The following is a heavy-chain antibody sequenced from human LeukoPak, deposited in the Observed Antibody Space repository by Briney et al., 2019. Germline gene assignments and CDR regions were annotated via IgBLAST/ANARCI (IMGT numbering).Heavy chain of an antibody. V-gene: IGHV3-21*01. D-gene: IGHD1-1*01. J-gene: IGHJ3*02. CDR3: ARDRSGRDAFDI. CDR1: GFTFTTFS. Sequence: GGSLRLSCAASGFTFTTFSMNWVRRAPGKGLEWVSSITSTSSYIFYADSVKGRFNISRDNAKNSLYLQMNSLRAEDTAVYYCARDRSGRDAFDIWGQGTMVTVSS. CDR2: ITSTSSYI.